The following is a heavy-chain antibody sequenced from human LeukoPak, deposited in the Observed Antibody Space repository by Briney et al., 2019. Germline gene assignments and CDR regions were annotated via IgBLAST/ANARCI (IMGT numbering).Heavy chain of an antibody. Sequence: SETLSLTCTVSGGSISSYYWSWIRQPAGKGLEWIARIYTSGSTNYNPSLKSRVTMSVDTSKNQFSLKLRSVTAADTAVYYCARDSDSSGYYSIFFDYWGQGTLVTVSS. CDR2: IYTSGST. J-gene: IGHJ4*02. CDR3: ARDSDSSGYYSIFFDY. V-gene: IGHV4-4*07. D-gene: IGHD3-22*01. CDR1: GGSISSYY.